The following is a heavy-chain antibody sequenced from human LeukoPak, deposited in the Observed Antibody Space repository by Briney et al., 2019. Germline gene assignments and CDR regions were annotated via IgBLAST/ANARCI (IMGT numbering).Heavy chain of an antibody. D-gene: IGHD6-19*01. CDR1: GFTFSSYA. J-gene: IGHJ4*02. CDR3: ARSGDSSGWKHFDY. V-gene: IGHV3-64*01. CDR2: ISSNGGST. Sequence: GGSLRLSCAASGFTFSSYAMHWVRQAPGKGLEYVSAISSNGGSTYYANSVKGRFTISRDNSKNTLYLQMGSLGAEDMAVYYCARSGDSSGWKHFDYWGQGTLVTVSS.